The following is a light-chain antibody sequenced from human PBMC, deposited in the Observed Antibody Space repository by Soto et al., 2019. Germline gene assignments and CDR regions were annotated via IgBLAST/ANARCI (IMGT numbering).Light chain of an antibody. J-gene: IGKJ1*01. CDR2: GAS. V-gene: IGKV3-20*01. CDR1: QSVSSSY. Sequence: EIVLTQSPGTLSLSPGERATLSCRASQSVSSSYLARYQQKPGQAPRLLIYGASSRATGIPDRLSGSGSGTDFTLTISRLEPEDFAVYYCQQYGSSPRTFGQGTKVEIK. CDR3: QQYGSSPRT.